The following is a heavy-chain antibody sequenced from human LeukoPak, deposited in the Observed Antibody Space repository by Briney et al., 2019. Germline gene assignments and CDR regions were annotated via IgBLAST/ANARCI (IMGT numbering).Heavy chain of an antibody. V-gene: IGHV1-2*02. J-gene: IGHJ6*02. CDR3: ARGDEKYGSGSYDYHYGMDV. D-gene: IGHD3-10*01. CDR1: GYSFTGYY. CDR2: IHPNSGGT. Sequence: ASVNVSCKASGYSFTGYYIHWVRQAPGQGLGWLGWIHPNSGGTNYAQKFQGRATVTRDTSINTAYMELARLRSDDTAVYYCARGDEKYGSGSYDYHYGMDVWGQGTTVTVSS.